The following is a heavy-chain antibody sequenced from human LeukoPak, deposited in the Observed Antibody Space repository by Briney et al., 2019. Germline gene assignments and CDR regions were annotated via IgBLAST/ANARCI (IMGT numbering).Heavy chain of an antibody. D-gene: IGHD6-13*01. V-gene: IGHV3-66*01. J-gene: IGHJ4*02. CDR1: GFTFDDYA. CDR2: IYSGGST. Sequence: PGRSLRLSCAASGFTFDDYAMHWVRQAPGKGLEWVSVIYSGGSTYYADSVKGRFTISRDNSKNTLYLQMNSLRAEDTAVYYCARDFFSSGIAAAGADYWGQGTLVTVSS. CDR3: ARDFFSSGIAAAGADY.